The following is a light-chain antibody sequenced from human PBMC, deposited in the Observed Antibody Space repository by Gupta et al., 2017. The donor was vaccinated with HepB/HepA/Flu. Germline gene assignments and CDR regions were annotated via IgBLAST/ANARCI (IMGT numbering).Light chain of an antibody. J-gene: IGKJ1*01. CDR1: QGISSY. Sequence: DIQLTQSPSFLSASVGDRVTITCRASQGISSYLAWYQQKPGKAPKLLIYAASTLQSGVPSRFRGSGSGTEFTLTISSRQPEDFATYYCQQLNSYPKTLGQGTKVE. CDR3: QQLNSYPKT. CDR2: AAS. V-gene: IGKV1-9*01.